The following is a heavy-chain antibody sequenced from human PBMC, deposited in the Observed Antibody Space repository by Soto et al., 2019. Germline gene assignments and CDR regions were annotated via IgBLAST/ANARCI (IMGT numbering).Heavy chain of an antibody. CDR1: GFTFSSYS. CDR3: ARVSSSFDY. CDR2: ISSSSSTI. Sequence: GGYLRLSCAASGFTFSSYSMNWVRQAPGKGLEWVSYISSSSSTIYYADSVKGRFTISRDNAKNSLYLQMNSLRAEDTAVYYCARVSSSFDYWGQGTLVTVSS. V-gene: IGHV3-48*04. D-gene: IGHD6-6*01. J-gene: IGHJ4*02.